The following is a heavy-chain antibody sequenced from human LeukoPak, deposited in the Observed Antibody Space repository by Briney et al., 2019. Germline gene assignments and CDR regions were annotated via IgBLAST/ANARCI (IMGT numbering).Heavy chain of an antibody. D-gene: IGHD2-2*01. CDR3: ARVRYCSTNRCYDREFDN. CDR1: GGSISNYY. J-gene: IGHJ4*02. CDR2: IYYSGNA. V-gene: IGHV4-59*01. Sequence: SETLSLTCTVSGGSISNYYWSWIRQPPGKGLEWIGYIYYSGNANYNPSPKSRVTISVDTSKNQLSLKLNSVTPADTAVYYCARVRYCSTNRCYDREFDNWGQGTLVTVSS.